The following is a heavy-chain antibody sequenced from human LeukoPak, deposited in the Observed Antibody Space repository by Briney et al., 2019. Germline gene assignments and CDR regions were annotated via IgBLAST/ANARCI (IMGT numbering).Heavy chain of an antibody. J-gene: IGHJ5*02. CDR2: FDPEDGET. D-gene: IGHD3-3*01. V-gene: IGHV1-24*01. CDR1: GYTLTELS. Sequence: ASVKVSCKVSGYTLTELSMHWVRQAPGKGLERMGGFDPEDGETIYAQKFQGRVTMTEDTSTDTAYMELSSLRSEDTAVYYCATVGKLRFLEWHNWFDPWGQGTLVTVSS. CDR3: ATVGKLRFLEWHNWFDP.